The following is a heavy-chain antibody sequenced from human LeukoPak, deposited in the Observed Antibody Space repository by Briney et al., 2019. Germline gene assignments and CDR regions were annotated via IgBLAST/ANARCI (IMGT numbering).Heavy chain of an antibody. D-gene: IGHD2-2*01. V-gene: IGHV4-34*01. CDR3: AREYCSSTSCYPDY. CDR1: GGSFSGYY. J-gene: IGHJ4*02. CDR2: INHSGST. Sequence: SETLSLTCAVYGGSFSGYYWSWIRQPPGKGLEWIGEINHSGSTNYNPSLKSRVTISVDTSKNQFSLKLSSVTAADTAVYYCAREYCSSTSCYPDYWGQGTLVTVSS.